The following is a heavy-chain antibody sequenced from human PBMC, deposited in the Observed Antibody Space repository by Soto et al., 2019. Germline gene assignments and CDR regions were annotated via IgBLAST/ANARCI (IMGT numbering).Heavy chain of an antibody. D-gene: IGHD3-3*01. CDR3: ARSYFLDYDPETTYFDY. CDR1: GGSISSYY. V-gene: IGHV4-59*01. J-gene: IGHJ4*02. Sequence: SETLSLTCTVSGGSISSYYWSWIRQPPGKGLEWIGYIYYSGSTNYNPSLKSRVTISVDTSKNQFSLKLSSVTAADTAVYYCARSYFLDYDPETTYFDYWGQGTLVTVSS. CDR2: IYYSGST.